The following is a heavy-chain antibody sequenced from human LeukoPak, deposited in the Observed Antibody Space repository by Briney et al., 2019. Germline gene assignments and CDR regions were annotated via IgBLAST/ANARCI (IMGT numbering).Heavy chain of an antibody. V-gene: IGHV4-4*02. Sequence: SETLSLTCAVSGGSISSINWWSWVRQPPGKWLEWIGEIYHSGSTNYNPSLKSRVTISLDKSKHQFSLKLSSVTAADTAVYYCARGSTGTEYYYYYYGMDVWGKGTTVTVSS. J-gene: IGHJ6*04. D-gene: IGHD1-1*01. CDR2: IYHSGST. CDR3: ARGSTGTEYYYYYYGMDV. CDR1: GGSISSINW.